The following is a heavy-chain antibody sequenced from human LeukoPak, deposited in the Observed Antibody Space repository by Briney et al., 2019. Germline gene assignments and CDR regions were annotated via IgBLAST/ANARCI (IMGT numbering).Heavy chain of an antibody. CDR3: ARTPYCGGDCYVDY. V-gene: IGHV2-70*04. CDR2: IDWDDDK. J-gene: IGHJ4*02. CDR1: GFSLSTSGMR. Sequence: ESGPALVKPTQTLTLTCTFSGFSLSTSGMRGSWIRQPPGKALEWLARIDWDDDKFYSTSLKTRLTISKDTSKNQVVLTMTNMDPVDTATYYCARTPYCGGDCYVDYWGQGTLVTVSS. D-gene: IGHD2-21*02.